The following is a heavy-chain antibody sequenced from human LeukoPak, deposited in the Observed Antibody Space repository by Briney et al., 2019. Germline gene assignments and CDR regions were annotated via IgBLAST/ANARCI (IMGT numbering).Heavy chain of an antibody. CDR2: IYYSGST. CDR3: AREPYDSSGYYYPPDAFDI. V-gene: IGHV4-39*07. J-gene: IGHJ3*02. CDR1: GGSISSSSYY. D-gene: IGHD3-22*01. Sequence: PSETLSLTCTVSGGSISSSSYYWGWIRQPPGKGLEWIGSIYYSGSTYYNPSLKSRVTISVDTSKNQFSLKLSSVTAADTAVYYCAREPYDSSGYYYPPDAFDIWGQGTMVTVSS.